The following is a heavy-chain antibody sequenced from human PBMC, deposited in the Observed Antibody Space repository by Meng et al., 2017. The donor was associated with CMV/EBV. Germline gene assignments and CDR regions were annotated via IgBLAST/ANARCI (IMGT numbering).Heavy chain of an antibody. Sequence: ASVKVSCKASGYTFTSYAMHWVRQAPGQRLEWMGWSNAGNGNTKYSQEFQGRVTITRDTSASTVYMELSSLRSEDTAVYYCARQLARIAVADTDHDAFDIWGQGTMVTVSS. D-gene: IGHD6-19*01. CDR2: SNAGNGNT. CDR1: GYTFTSYA. J-gene: IGHJ3*02. V-gene: IGHV1-3*02. CDR3: ARQLARIAVADTDHDAFDI.